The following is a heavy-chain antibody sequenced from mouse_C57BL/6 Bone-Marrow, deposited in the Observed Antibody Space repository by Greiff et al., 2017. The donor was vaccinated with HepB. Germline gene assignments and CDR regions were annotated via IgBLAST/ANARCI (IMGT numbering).Heavy chain of an antibody. D-gene: IGHD4-1*01. CDR2: SRNKANDYTT. V-gene: IGHV7-1*01. CDR1: GFTFSDFY. Sequence: EVMLVDSGGGLVQSGRSLRLSCATSGFTFSDFYMEWVRQAPGKGLEWIAASRNKANDYTTEYSASVKGRFIVSRDTSQSILYLQMNALRAEDTAIYYCARDAWDGYAMDYWGQGTSVTVSS. CDR3: ARDAWDGYAMDY. J-gene: IGHJ4*01.